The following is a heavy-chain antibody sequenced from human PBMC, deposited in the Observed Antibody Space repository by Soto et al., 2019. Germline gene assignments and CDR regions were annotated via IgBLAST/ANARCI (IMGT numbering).Heavy chain of an antibody. J-gene: IGHJ6*02. CDR1: GFTFSSYW. D-gene: IGHD3-22*01. CDR3: AREGIYYDSGGMDV. Sequence: EVQLVESGGGLVQPGGSLRLSCAASGFTFSSYWMSWVRQTPGKGLEWVANIKQDGSEKYYVDSVKGRFTISRDNAKNSRYLQMNSLRAEAAAVYYCAREGIYYDSGGMDVWCQGTTVTVSS. V-gene: IGHV3-7*01. CDR2: IKQDGSEK.